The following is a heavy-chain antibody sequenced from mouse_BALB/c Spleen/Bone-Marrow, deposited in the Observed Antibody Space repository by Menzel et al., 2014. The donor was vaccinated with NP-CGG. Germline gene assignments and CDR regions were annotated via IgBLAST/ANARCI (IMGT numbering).Heavy chain of an antibody. Sequence: VKLVYSGPGLVAPSQSLSIPCTFSGFSLTGYGVSRVRQSPGKGLEWLGMIWGDGNTDYNSALKSRLSISKDNSKSQVFLKMNSLQTDDTARYYCARDSFLITRALDYWGQATSAAISS. V-gene: IGHV2-6-7*01. D-gene: IGHD2-4*01. CDR2: IWGDGNT. CDR1: GFSLTGYG. CDR3: ARDSFLITRALDY. J-gene: IGHJ4*01.